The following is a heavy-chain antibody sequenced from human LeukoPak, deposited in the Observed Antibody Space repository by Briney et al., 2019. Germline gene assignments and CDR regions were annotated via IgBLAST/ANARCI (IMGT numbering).Heavy chain of an antibody. CDR2: IRTNTGSP. CDR1: GYTFTIYA. D-gene: IGHD2-15*01. Sequence: ASVTVSCTASGYTFTIYAINWVRQAPGRGLEYMGWIRTNTGSPTYAQGFTGRFVFSLDTSVNTAYLQISSLKAEDTAVYYCAKDLDSAAFDIWGQGTMVTVSS. V-gene: IGHV7-4-1*02. J-gene: IGHJ3*02. CDR3: AKDLDSAAFDI.